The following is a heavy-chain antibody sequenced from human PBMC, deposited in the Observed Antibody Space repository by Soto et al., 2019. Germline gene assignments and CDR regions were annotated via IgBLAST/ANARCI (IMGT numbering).Heavy chain of an antibody. J-gene: IGHJ6*02. CDR3: ARVDCSGGSCYLYYYYGMDV. D-gene: IGHD2-15*01. V-gene: IGHV1-69*13. CDR2: IIPIFGTA. Sequence: SVKVSCKASGGTFSSYAISWVRQAPGQGLEWMGGIIPIFGTANYAQKFQGRVTITADESTSTAYMELSSLRSEDTAVYYCARVDCSGGSCYLYYYYGMDVWGQGTTVTVSS. CDR1: GGTFSSYA.